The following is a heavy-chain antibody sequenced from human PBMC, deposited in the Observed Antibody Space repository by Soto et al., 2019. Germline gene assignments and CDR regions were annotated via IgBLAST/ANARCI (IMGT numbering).Heavy chain of an antibody. V-gene: IGHV3-23*01. CDR2: ISGSGGST. CDR1: GFTFSSYA. Sequence: EVQLLESGGGLVQPGGSLRLSCAASGFTFSSYAMSWVRQAPGKGLEWVSAISGSGGSTYYADSVKGRFTISRDNSKNTLYLQTNSLRAEDTAVYYCAKGGAQLLHYNWFDPWGQGTLVTVSS. J-gene: IGHJ5*02. D-gene: IGHD2-2*01. CDR3: AKGGAQLLHYNWFDP.